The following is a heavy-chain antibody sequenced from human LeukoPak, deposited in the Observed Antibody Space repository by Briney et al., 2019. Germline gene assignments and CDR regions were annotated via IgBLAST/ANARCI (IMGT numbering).Heavy chain of an antibody. CDR1: GFSLSGYW. CDR3: ARGGYSFDY. Sequence: GGSLRLSCAASGFSLSGYWMTWVRQAPGKGLEWVARLHADGVEQNYVDSVTGRFTMSRDNAKNSLDLQMNGLRVEDTAAYYCARGGYSFDYLGQGTLVAVSS. D-gene: IGHD5-18*01. CDR2: LHADGVEQ. V-gene: IGHV3-7*01. J-gene: IGHJ4*02.